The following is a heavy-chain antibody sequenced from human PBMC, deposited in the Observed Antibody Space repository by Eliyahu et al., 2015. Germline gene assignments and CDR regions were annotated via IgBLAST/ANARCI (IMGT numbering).Heavy chain of an antibody. Sequence: QLQLQESGPGLVKPSETLSLTCTVSGGSIXSSSYYWGWIRQPPGKGLEWIGSIYYSGSTYYNPSLKSRVTISVDTSKNQFSLKLSSVTAADTAVYYCARRATMVRGVIGAFDIWGQGTMVTVSS. J-gene: IGHJ3*02. CDR3: ARRATMVRGVIGAFDI. V-gene: IGHV4-39*01. CDR1: GGSIXSSSYY. D-gene: IGHD3-10*01. CDR2: IYYSGST.